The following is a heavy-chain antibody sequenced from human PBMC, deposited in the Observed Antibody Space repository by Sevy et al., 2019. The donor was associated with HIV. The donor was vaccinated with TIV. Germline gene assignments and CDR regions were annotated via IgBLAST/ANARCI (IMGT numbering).Heavy chain of an antibody. CDR1: GGSVSSGRYY. V-gene: IGHV4-61*03. J-gene: IGHJ6*02. CDR2: FYDSGRT. Sequence: SETLSLTCTVSGGSVSSGRYYWSWIRQPPGKGLEWIGYFYDSGRTKYNPSLKSRVTIAVDMSMNLFSLKLTSVTAADTAVYYCARHGAVQLAFGMDVWGQGTRVTVSS. CDR3: ARHGAVQLAFGMDV. D-gene: IGHD1-1*01.